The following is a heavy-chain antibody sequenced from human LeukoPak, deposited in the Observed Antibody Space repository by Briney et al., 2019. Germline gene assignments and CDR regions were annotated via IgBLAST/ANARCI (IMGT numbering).Heavy chain of an antibody. J-gene: IGHJ5*02. CDR2: ISPNSGGT. V-gene: IGHV1-2*02. CDR1: GYTFTGYN. D-gene: IGHD3-10*01. Sequence: GASVKVSCKASGYTFTGYNLHWVRQAPGHGLEWMGWISPNSGGTNYAQKFQGRATMTRDTSISTAYLELSRLRSDDTAMYYCARDYVSLVRGISRDVTWFDPWGQGTQVTVSS. CDR3: ARDYVSLVRGISRDVTWFDP.